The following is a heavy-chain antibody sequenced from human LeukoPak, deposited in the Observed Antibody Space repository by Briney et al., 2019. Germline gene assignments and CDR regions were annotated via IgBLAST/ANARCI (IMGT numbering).Heavy chain of an antibody. CDR2: ISRNSYT. J-gene: IGHJ4*02. V-gene: IGHV3-11*06. CDR3: ARMGIAAVGAYYFDY. Sequence: PGGSLRLSCAASGFTFSDYYMSWLRQATGKGLEWVSYISRNSYTNYADSVKGRFTISRDNAKNSLYLQMASLRAEDTAVYYCARMGIAAVGAYYFDYWGQGTLVAVSS. D-gene: IGHD6-13*01. CDR1: GFTFSDYY.